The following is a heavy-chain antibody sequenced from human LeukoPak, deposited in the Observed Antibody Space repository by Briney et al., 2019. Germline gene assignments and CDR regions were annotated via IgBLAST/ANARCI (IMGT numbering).Heavy chain of an antibody. CDR1: GYTFTSYY. J-gene: IGHJ6*02. Sequence: ASVKVSCKASGYTFTSYYMHWVRQAPGQGLEWMGIINPSGGSTSYAQKFQGRVTMTRDTSTSTVYMELSSLRSEDTAVYYCAXVRXGSSSWYGMDVWGQGTTVTVSS. V-gene: IGHV1-46*03. CDR2: INPSGGST. D-gene: IGHD6-13*01. CDR3: AXVRXGSSSWYGMDV.